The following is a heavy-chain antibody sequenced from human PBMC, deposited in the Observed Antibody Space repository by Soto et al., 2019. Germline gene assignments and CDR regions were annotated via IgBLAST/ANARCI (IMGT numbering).Heavy chain of an antibody. D-gene: IGHD3-10*01. CDR3: ARLSSLYYNSDYGGYYFDY. CDR1: GGSIRGGDYY. J-gene: IGHJ4*02. CDR2: IFYSGNS. Sequence: QVQLQESGPGLVKPSQTLSLTCTVSGGSIRGGDYYWSWIRQHPGKGLEWIGYIFYSGNSFYNPSLKSGVTISVDTPKNQFSLQLSSVTAADTAIYYCARLSSLYYNSDYGGYYFDYWGQGTLVSVSS. V-gene: IGHV4-31*03.